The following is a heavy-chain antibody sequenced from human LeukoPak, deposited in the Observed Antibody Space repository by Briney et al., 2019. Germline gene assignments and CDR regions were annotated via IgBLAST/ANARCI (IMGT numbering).Heavy chain of an antibody. CDR3: ARDPYSSGWYYYYGMDV. D-gene: IGHD6-19*01. V-gene: IGHV4-39*02. CDR1: GGSISSSSYY. J-gene: IGHJ6*02. CDR2: IYYSGST. Sequence: PSETLSLTCTVSGGSISSSSYYWGWIRQPPGKGLEWIGSIYYSGSTYYNPSLKSRVTISVDTSKNQFSLKLSSVTAADTAVYYCARDPYSSGWYYYYGMDVWGQGTTVTVSS.